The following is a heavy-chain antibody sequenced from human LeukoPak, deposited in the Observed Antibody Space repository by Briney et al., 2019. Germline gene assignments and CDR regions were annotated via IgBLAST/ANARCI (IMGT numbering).Heavy chain of an antibody. D-gene: IGHD5-18*01. CDR2: ISYDGSNK. CDR3: AKTLYSYGFYFDY. V-gene: IGHV3-30*18. Sequence: GGSLRLSCAATGFTFSSYGMHWVRQAPGKELEGVAVISYDGSNKYYADYVKGRFTISRDNAKNKLYLQMNSLRAVDTGVYYCAKTLYSYGFYFDYWGQGTLVTVSS. CDR1: GFTFSSYG. J-gene: IGHJ4*02.